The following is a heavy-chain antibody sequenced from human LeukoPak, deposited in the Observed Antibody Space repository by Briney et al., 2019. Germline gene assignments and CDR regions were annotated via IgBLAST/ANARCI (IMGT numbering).Heavy chain of an antibody. D-gene: IGHD4-17*01. CDR2: ISSSSSYI. CDR1: GFIFDDYG. V-gene: IGHV3-21*01. Sequence: GGSLRLSCAASGFIFDDYGMSWVRQAPGKGLEWVSSISSSSSYIYYADSVKGRFTISRDNAKNSLYLQMNSLRAEDTAVYYCASPRYGDYVPFDYWGQGTLVTVSS. J-gene: IGHJ4*02. CDR3: ASPRYGDYVPFDY.